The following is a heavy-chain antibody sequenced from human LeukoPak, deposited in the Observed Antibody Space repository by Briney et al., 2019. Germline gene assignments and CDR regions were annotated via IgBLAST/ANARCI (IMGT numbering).Heavy chain of an antibody. V-gene: IGHV3-43D*03. J-gene: IGHJ4*02. Sequence: GGSLRLSCAASGFTFDDYAMYWVRQAPGKGLEWVSLISWDGGSTYYADSVKGRFTISRDNSKNSLYLQMNSLRAEDTALYYCAKDIREGEVGAADYWGQGTLVTVSS. CDR1: GFTFDDYA. D-gene: IGHD2-15*01. CDR3: AKDIREGEVGAADY. CDR2: ISWDGGST.